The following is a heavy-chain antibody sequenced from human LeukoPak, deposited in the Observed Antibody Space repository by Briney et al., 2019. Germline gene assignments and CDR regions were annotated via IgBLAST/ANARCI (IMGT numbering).Heavy chain of an antibody. Sequence: GGSLRLSCAASGFTFDDYAMHWVRQAPGKGLEWVSGISWNSGSIGYADSVKGRFTISRDNAKNSLYLQVNSLRAEDTALYYCAKATFDYWGQGTLVTVSS. CDR1: GFTFDDYA. J-gene: IGHJ4*02. CDR3: AKATFDY. V-gene: IGHV3-9*01. CDR2: ISWNSGSI.